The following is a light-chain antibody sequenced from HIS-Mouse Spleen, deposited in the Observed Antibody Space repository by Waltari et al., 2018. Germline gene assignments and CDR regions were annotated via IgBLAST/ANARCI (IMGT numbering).Light chain of an antibody. V-gene: IGLV1-47*01. CDR2: RNN. Sequence: SVLTQPPSASGTPGQRVTNPCSGSSSNIGSNYVYWYQQLPGTAPKLLFYRNNQRPSGVPDRFSGSKSGTSASLAIGGLRSEDEADYYCAAWDDSLSGWVFGGGTKLTVL. CDR3: AAWDDSLSGWV. CDR1: SSNIGSNY. J-gene: IGLJ3*02.